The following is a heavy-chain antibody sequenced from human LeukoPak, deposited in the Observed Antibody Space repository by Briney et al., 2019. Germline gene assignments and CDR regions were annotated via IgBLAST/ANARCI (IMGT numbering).Heavy chain of an antibody. CDR3: AKVLWASSCWYRMPNWFDP. V-gene: IGHV3-23*01. D-gene: IGHD6-19*01. CDR2: ISGSGGNT. Sequence: GGSLRLSCAASGFTFSSYAMSWVRQAPGKGLEWVSAISGSGGNTYYADSVKGRFTLSRDNSKNTLYLQMNSLRAEDTAVYYCAKVLWASSCWYRMPNWFDPWGQGTLVTVSS. J-gene: IGHJ5*02. CDR1: GFTFSSYA.